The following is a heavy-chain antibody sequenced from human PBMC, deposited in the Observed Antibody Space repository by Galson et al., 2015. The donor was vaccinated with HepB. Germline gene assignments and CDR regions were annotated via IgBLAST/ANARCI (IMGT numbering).Heavy chain of an antibody. CDR1: GGSISSDY. CDR2: VYYSGNT. D-gene: IGHD3-10*01. V-gene: IGHV4-59*08. J-gene: IGHJ2*01. Sequence: ETLSLTCSVSGGSISSDYWSWVRQPPGKGLEWIGSVYYSGNTNYNPSLKSRVTISVDTSKEQFSLRLTSVTAADTAVYYCARQTTLWFGELSVPAYFDLWGRGTLVTVSA. CDR3: ARQTTLWFGELSVPAYFDL.